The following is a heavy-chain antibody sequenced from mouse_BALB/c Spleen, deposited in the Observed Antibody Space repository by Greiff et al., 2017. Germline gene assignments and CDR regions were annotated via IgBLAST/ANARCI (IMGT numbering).Heavy chain of an antibody. CDR3: ARGTVDY. CDR2: ISYSGST. J-gene: IGHJ2*01. CDR1: GYSITSDYA. V-gene: IGHV3-2*02. Sequence: EVKLVESGPGLVKPSQSLSLTCTVTGYSITSDYAWNWIRQFPGNKLEWMGYISYSGSTSYNPSLKSRISITRDTSKNQFFLQLNSVTTEDTATYYCARGTVDYWGQGTTLTVSS.